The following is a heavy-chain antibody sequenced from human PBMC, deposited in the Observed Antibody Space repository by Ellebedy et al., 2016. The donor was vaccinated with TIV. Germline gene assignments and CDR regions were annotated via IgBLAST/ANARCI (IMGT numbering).Heavy chain of an antibody. V-gene: IGHV3-23*01. CDR2: VSGSGHTT. CDR3: ARDARAGQELVHPGN. CDR1: GFTFSNSG. Sequence: GGSLRLXCAASGFTFSNSGMSWVRQAPGEGLEWVSAVSGSGHTTYYADSVKGRFTVSRDNAKNSLFLQMDSLTPEDTAVYYCARDARAGQELVHPGNWGQGTLVTVAS. J-gene: IGHJ1*01. D-gene: IGHD6-13*01.